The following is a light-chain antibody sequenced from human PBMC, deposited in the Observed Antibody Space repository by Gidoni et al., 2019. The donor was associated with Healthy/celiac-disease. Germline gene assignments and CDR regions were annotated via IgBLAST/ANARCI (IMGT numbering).Light chain of an antibody. CDR1: SSDVGGYKD. Sequence: QSALTQPPSASGSPGQSVTISCTGTSSDVGGYKDVPWYQQHPGKAPKLMIYEVSKRPSGVPDRFSGSKSGNTASLTVSGLQAEDEADYYCSSYAGSNNFVFGGGTKLTVL. CDR2: EVS. J-gene: IGLJ3*02. CDR3: SSYAGSNNFV. V-gene: IGLV2-8*01.